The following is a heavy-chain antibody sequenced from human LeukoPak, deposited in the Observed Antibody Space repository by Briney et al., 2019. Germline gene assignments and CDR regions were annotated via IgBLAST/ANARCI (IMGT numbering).Heavy chain of an antibody. D-gene: IGHD4-23*01. CDR3: ARLGRKTTVVPPDFDC. CDR1: GDSVSNGHYY. J-gene: IGHJ4*02. Sequence: SETLSLTCTVSGDSVSNGHYYWSWIRQPPGKGLEWIGYIYYSGSTNYNASLKSRLTMSVDMSKNQFSLKLTSVTAADTAVYYCARLGRKTTVVPPDFDCWGQGTLVTVSS. CDR2: IYYSGST. V-gene: IGHV4-61*01.